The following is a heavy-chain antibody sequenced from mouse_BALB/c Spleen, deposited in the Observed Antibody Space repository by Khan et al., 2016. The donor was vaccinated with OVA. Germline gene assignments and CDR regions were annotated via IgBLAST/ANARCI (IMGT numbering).Heavy chain of an antibody. Sequence: QVQLKQSGTELARPGASVNLSCKASGYTFTDFYINWVKQRSGQGLEWIGEISPGSGDTYYNEKFKGKDTLTADKSSSTAYMQLSSLTSEASAVYFCARRNYFGYTFAYWGQGTLVTVSA. V-gene: IGHV1-77*01. CDR3: ARRNYFGYTFAY. CDR1: GYTFTDFY. CDR2: ISPGSGDT. D-gene: IGHD1-2*01. J-gene: IGHJ3*01.